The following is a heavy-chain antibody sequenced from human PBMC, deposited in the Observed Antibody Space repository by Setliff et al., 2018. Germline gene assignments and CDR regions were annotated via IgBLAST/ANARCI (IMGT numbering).Heavy chain of an antibody. D-gene: IGHD3-10*01. V-gene: IGHV1-24*01. CDR1: GYTLTELS. J-gene: IGHJ4*02. CDR3: ATQITMVRGVTDSHFDY. Sequence: VASVKVSCKVSGYTLTELSMHWVRQAPGKGLEWMGGFDPEDGETIYAQKFQGRVTMTEDTSTDTAYMELSSLRSEDTAVYYCATQITMVRGVTDSHFDYWGQGTLVTVSS. CDR2: FDPEDGET.